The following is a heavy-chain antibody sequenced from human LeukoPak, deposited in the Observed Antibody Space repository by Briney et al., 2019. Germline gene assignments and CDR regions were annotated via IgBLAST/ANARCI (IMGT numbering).Heavy chain of an antibody. CDR2: IYYSGST. J-gene: IGHJ5*02. CDR3: AIEGTIAPRA. Sequence: SETLSLTCTVSGGSISSGDYYWSWIRQPPGKGLEWIGYIYYSGSTYYNPSLKSRVTISVDTSKNQFSLKLSSVTAADTAVHYCAIEGTIAPRAWGQGTLVTVSS. CDR1: GGSISSGDYY. D-gene: IGHD6-6*01. V-gene: IGHV4-30-4*02.